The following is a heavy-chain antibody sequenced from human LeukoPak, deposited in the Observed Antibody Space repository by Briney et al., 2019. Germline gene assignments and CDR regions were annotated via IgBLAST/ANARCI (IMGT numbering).Heavy chain of an antibody. CDR2: ISSSGGGT. V-gene: IGHV3-23*01. CDR1: GFTFSSYA. J-gene: IGHJ4*02. D-gene: IGHD1-26*01. CDR3: VRDRSGSNGDY. Sequence: GGSLRLSCAASGFTFSSYAMSWVRQAPGKGLEWVSAISSSGGGTYHADSAKGRFTISRDNSKNTLYLQMNSLRAEDTAVYYCVRDRSGSNGDYWGQGTLVTVSS.